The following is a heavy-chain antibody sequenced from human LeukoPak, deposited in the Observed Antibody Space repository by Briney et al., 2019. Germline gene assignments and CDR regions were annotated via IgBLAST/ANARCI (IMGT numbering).Heavy chain of an antibody. CDR1: GFTFSDYY. CDR3: TTVAIMITFGGVIVIP. J-gene: IGHJ5*02. D-gene: IGHD3-16*02. CDR2: IKSKTDGGTT. V-gene: IGHV3-15*01. Sequence: PGGSLRLSCAASGFTFSDYYMSWVRQAPGKGLEWVGRIKSKTDGGTTDYAAPVKGRFTISRDDSKNTLYLQMNSLKTEDTAVYYCTTVAIMITFGGVIVIPWGQGTLVTVSS.